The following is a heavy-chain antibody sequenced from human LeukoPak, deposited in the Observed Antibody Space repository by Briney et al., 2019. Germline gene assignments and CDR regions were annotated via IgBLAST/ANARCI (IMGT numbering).Heavy chain of an antibody. Sequence: GGSLRLSCAASGFTFSDYYMSWIRQAPGKGLEWVSYISSSGSTIYYADSVKGRFTISRDNAKNSLYLQMNSLRAEDTAVYYCTRGIDDILTETHDAFDIWGQGTMVTVSS. CDR3: TRGIDDILTETHDAFDI. CDR1: GFTFSDYY. V-gene: IGHV3-11*01. J-gene: IGHJ3*02. D-gene: IGHD3-9*01. CDR2: ISSSGSTI.